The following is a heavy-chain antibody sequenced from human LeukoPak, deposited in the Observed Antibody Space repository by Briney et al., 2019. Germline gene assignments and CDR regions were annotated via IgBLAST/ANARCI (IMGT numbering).Heavy chain of an antibody. CDR1: GFSITGGYY. CDR2: IYRDGTT. CDR3: TREGTAALY. D-gene: IGHD2-21*02. V-gene: IGHV4-38-2*02. Sequence: PSETLSLTCGVSGFSITGGYYWGWVRQPPGKGLEWIGNIYRDGTTYYAPSLKSRVTISINASKNHLFLNLTSVTAADTAVYYCTREGTAALYWGQGSLVFVSS. J-gene: IGHJ4*02.